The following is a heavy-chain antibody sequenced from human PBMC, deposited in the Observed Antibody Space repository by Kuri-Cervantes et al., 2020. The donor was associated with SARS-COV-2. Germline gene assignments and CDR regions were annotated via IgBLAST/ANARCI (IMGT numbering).Heavy chain of an antibody. Sequence: SETLSLTCTVSGGSISSSSYYWGWIRQPPGKGLEWIGSIYYSGSTYHNPSLKSRVTISVDTSKNQFSLKLSSVTAADTAVYYCARAVVSNSGWYLYWGQGTLVTVSS. V-gene: IGHV4-39*07. CDR1: GGSISSSSYY. CDR3: ARAVVSNSGWYLY. D-gene: IGHD6-19*01. CDR2: IYYSGST. J-gene: IGHJ4*02.